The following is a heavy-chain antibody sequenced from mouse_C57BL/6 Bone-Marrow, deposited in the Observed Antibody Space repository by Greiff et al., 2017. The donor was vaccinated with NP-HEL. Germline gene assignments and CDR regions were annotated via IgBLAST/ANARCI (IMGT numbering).Heavy chain of an antibody. CDR3: TTPPLDY. CDR1: GFNIKDDY. J-gene: IGHJ2*01. Sequence: EVQLQQSGAELVRPGASVKLSCTASGFNIKDDYMHWVKQRPEQGLEWIGWIDPENGDTEYASKFQGKATITADTSSNTAYLQLSSLTSEDTAVYYCTTPPLDYWGQGTTLTVSS. V-gene: IGHV14-4*01. CDR2: IDPENGDT.